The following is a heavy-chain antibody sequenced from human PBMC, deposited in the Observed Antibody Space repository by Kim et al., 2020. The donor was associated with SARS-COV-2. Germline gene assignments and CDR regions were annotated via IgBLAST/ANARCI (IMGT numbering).Heavy chain of an antibody. V-gene: IGHV1-46*01. J-gene: IGHJ6*02. CDR1: GYTFTSYY. CDR2: INPSGGST. CDR3: ARGGRPYYDILTGAPYYYYGMDV. D-gene: IGHD3-9*01. Sequence: ASVKVSCKASGYTFTSYYMHWVRQAPGQGLEWMGIINPSGGSTSYAQKFQGRVTMTRDTSTSTVYMELRSLRSEDTAVYYCARGGRPYYDILTGAPYYYYGMDVWGQGTTVTVSS.